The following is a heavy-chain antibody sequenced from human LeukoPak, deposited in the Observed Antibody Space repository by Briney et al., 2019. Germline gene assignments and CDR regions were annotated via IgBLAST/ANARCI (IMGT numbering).Heavy chain of an antibody. CDR1: GGSISSYY. D-gene: IGHD6-13*01. J-gene: IGHJ4*02. Sequence: SETLSLTCTVSGGSISSYYWSWIRQPPGEGLEWIGYIYYSGSTNYNPSLKSRVTISVDTSKNQFSLRLSSVTAADTALYYCARAEAAAAYYFDYWGQGTLVTVSS. V-gene: IGHV4-59*01. CDR3: ARAEAAAAYYFDY. CDR2: IYYSGST.